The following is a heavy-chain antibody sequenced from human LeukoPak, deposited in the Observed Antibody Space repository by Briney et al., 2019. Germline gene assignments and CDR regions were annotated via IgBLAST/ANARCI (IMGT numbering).Heavy chain of an antibody. V-gene: IGHV4-4*07. Sequence: SETLSFTCTGSGGSISSYYWSWIRQPAGKGLEWIGRIYTSGSTNYNPSLKSRVTMSVDTSKNQFSLKLSSVTAADTAVYYCARDLASSSSHYYYYYMDVWGKGTTVTVSS. J-gene: IGHJ6*03. CDR2: IYTSGST. CDR3: ARDLASSSSHYYYYYMDV. CDR1: GGSISSYY. D-gene: IGHD6-6*01.